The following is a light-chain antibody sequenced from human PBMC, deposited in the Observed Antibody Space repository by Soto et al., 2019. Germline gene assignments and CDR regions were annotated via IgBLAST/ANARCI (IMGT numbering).Light chain of an antibody. CDR1: QSISSY. J-gene: IGKJ2*01. Sequence: DIQLTQSPSSLYASVGDRLTITCRASQSISSYLLWYQQTQGRAPKLLIYSASNLVSGVPSRFSGSGSGTNFTLTISSLQPEDFATYYCQQSYRTPHTFGQGTKLETK. CDR3: QQSYRTPHT. V-gene: IGKV1-39*01. CDR2: SAS.